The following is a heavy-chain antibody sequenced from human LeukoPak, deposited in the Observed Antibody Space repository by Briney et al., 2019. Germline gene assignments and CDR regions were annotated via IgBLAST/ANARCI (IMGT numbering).Heavy chain of an antibody. CDR1: GGSISSGGYC. CDR2: IYYSGST. J-gene: IGHJ4*02. Sequence: PSETLSLTCTVSGGSISSGGYCWSWIRPHPGKGLEWIGYIYYSGSTYDNPSLKSRVTISVDTSKNQFSLKLSSVTAADTAGYYWWRPTYGDRIDYWGQGTLLSVSS. D-gene: IGHD4-17*01. CDR3: WRPTYGDRIDY. V-gene: IGHV4-31*03.